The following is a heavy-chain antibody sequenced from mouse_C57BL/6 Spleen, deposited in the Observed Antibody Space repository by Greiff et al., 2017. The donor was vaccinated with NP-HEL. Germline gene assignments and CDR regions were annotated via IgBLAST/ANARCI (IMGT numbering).Heavy chain of an antibody. Sequence: VQLQQSGAELVRPGASVTLSCKASGYTFTDYEMHWVKQTPVHGLEWIGAIDPETGGTAYNQKFKGKAILTADKSSSTAYMELRSLTSEDSAVYYCTRDDYDGAMDYWGQGTSVTVSS. V-gene: IGHV1-15*01. J-gene: IGHJ4*01. CDR1: GYTFTDYE. D-gene: IGHD2-4*01. CDR2: IDPETGGT. CDR3: TRDDYDGAMDY.